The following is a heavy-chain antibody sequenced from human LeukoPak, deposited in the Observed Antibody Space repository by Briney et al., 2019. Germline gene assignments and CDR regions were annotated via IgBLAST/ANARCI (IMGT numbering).Heavy chain of an antibody. Sequence: SETLSLTCTVSGGSISSYYWSWIRQPPGKGLEWIGYIYYSGSTNYNPSLKSRVTISVDTSKNQFSLKLSSVTAADTAVYYCARHSLGIVGAGSLGDAFDIWGQGTMVTVSS. V-gene: IGHV4-59*08. D-gene: IGHD1-26*01. CDR2: IYYSGST. J-gene: IGHJ3*02. CDR1: GGSISSYY. CDR3: ARHSLGIVGAGSLGDAFDI.